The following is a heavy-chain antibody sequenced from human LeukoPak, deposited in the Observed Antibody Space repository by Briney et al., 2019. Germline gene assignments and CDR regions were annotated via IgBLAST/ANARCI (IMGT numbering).Heavy chain of an antibody. CDR3: ARANCGDDCYSPAGWFDF. Sequence: ASVNVSCKAPGGALRSHAVSWVRQAPGQGLEWMGGIIPILGAVDYAQKFLGRVMITADISANAVYMELSSLRSEDSGVYYCARANCGDDCYSPAGWFDFWGRGTLVTVSS. D-gene: IGHD2-21*02. V-gene: IGHV1-69*10. CDR1: GGALRSHA. J-gene: IGHJ2*01. CDR2: IIPILGAV.